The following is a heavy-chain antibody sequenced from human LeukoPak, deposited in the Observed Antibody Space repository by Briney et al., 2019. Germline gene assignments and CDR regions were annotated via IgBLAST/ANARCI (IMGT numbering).Heavy chain of an antibody. CDR2: INPKNGGT. J-gene: IGHJ6*03. V-gene: IGHV1-2*02. D-gene: IGHD1-14*01. CDR1: GYTFTTYY. CDR3: ARDPSNRYYTDV. Sequence: GASVKVSCKPSGYTFTTYYLHWLRQAPGQGLEGMGWINPKNGGTNYAQKFQGRFTMTRDTSINTAYMELSGLTSDDTAVYYCARDPSNRYYTDVWGIGTTVTVSS.